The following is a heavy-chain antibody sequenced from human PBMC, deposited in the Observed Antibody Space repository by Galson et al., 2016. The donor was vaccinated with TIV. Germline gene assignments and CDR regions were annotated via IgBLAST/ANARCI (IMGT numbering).Heavy chain of an antibody. CDR3: ATERYCSSTTCPLTFDS. D-gene: IGHD2-2*01. CDR2: VKSKTDGETT. Sequence: SLRLSCAASGFTFNMYAMNWVRQAPGKGLEWVGRVKSKTDGETTDYAAPVKGRFTISRNDSKNMLYLQMNSLKTEDTALYYCATERYCSSTTCPLTFDSWGQGTLVTVSS. V-gene: IGHV3-15*01. J-gene: IGHJ4*02. CDR1: GFTFNMYA.